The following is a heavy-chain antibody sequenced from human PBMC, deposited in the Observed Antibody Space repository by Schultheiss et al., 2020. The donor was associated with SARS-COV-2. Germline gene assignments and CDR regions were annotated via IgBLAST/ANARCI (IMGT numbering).Heavy chain of an antibody. J-gene: IGHJ6*02. CDR3: ARGPHYSGSYYGMDV. V-gene: IGHV4-30-2*01. CDR2: IYHSGST. Sequence: SQTLSLTCTVSGGSISSGGYYWSWIRQPPGKGLEWIGYIYHSGSTYYNPSLKSRVTISVDRSKNQFSLKLSSVTAADTAVYYCARGPHYSGSYYGMDVWGQGTTVTVSS. CDR1: GGSISSGGYY. D-gene: IGHD1-26*01.